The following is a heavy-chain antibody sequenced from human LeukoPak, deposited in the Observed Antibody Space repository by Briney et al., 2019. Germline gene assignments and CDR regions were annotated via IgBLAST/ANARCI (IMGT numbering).Heavy chain of an antibody. V-gene: IGHV1-18*04. Sequence: GASVKVSCKASGDTFTSYYIHWMRQAPGQGLEWMGWISAYNGNTNYAQKLQGRVTMTTDTSTSTAYMELRSLRSDDTAVYYCASLNYYDTSGYFDYWGQGTLVTVSS. CDR3: ASLNYYDTSGYFDY. CDR1: GDTFTSYY. J-gene: IGHJ4*02. CDR2: ISAYNGNT. D-gene: IGHD3-22*01.